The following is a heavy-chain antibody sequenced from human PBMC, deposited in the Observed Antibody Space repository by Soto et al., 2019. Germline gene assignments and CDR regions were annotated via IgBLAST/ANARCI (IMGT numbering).Heavy chain of an antibody. V-gene: IGHV3-15*01. Sequence: GGSLRLSCAASGFTFSNAWMSWVRQAPGKGLEWVGRIKSKTDGGTTDYAAPVKGRFTISRDDSKNTLYLQMNSLKTEDTAVYYCTTSVSDYGDYVLGSQYYYYYMDVWGKGTTVTVSS. J-gene: IGHJ6*03. CDR2: IKSKTDGGTT. CDR1: GFTFSNAW. D-gene: IGHD4-17*01. CDR3: TTSVSDYGDYVLGSQYYYYYMDV.